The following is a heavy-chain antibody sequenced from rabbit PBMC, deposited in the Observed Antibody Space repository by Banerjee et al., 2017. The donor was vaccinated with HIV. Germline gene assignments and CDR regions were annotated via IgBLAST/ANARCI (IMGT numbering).Heavy chain of an antibody. D-gene: IGHD4-1*01. V-gene: IGHV1S40*01. J-gene: IGHJ6*01. CDR1: GISFSSDYY. CDR2: IDAVSSGST. CDR3: ARRAWGTLDF. Sequence: EESGGGLVKPGASLTLTCKASGISFSSDYYMCWVRRAPGKGPEWIACIDAVSSGSTWYASWVNGRFTISKPSSTTVTLQMSSLTAADTATYFCARRAWGTLDFWGPGTLVTVS.